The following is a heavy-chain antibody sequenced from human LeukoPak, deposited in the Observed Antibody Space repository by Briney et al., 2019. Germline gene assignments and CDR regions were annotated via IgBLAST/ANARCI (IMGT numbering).Heavy chain of an antibody. J-gene: IGHJ4*02. Sequence: GGSLRLSCAASGFTFSSYSMNWVRQAPGKGLEWVSYISGSSSTIYYADSVKGRFTISRDNAKNSLNLQMNSLRDDDTAVYYCARDSNWAIDYWGQGTLVTVSS. CDR1: GFTFSSYS. D-gene: IGHD7-27*01. V-gene: IGHV3-48*02. CDR2: ISGSSSTI. CDR3: ARDSNWAIDY.